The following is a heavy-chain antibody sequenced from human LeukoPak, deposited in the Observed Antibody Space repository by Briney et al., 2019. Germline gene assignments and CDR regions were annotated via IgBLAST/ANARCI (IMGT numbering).Heavy chain of an antibody. CDR2: ISSSGNFI. V-gene: IGHV3-21*01. Sequence: GGSLRLSCAASGFTFSSYSMNWVRQAPGKGLEWVSSISSSGNFIYYPDSMKGRFTISRDNAKNSLFLQMNSLRAEDTAIYYCARDMCQGDCYSSDYWGQGTLVTVSS. J-gene: IGHJ4*02. CDR3: ARDMCQGDCYSSDY. CDR1: GFTFSSYS. D-gene: IGHD2-21*02.